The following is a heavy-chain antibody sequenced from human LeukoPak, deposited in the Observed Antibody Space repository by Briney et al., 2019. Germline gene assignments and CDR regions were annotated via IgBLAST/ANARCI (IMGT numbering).Heavy chain of an antibody. D-gene: IGHD3-22*01. CDR1: GFTFGSYG. V-gene: IGHV3-30*18. CDR3: AKVNYYDSSGYLDY. Sequence: GGSLRLSCAASGFTFGSYGIHWVRQAPGKGLEWAAVISHDGSNKYYADSVKGRFTISRDNSKNTLYLQMNSLRAEDTAVYYCAKVNYYDSSGYLDYWGQGTLVTVSS. J-gene: IGHJ4*02. CDR2: ISHDGSNK.